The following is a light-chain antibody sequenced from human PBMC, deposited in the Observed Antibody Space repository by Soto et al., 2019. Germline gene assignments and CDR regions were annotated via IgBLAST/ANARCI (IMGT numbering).Light chain of an antibody. J-gene: IGKJ2*01. CDR3: QQYGSYSHT. Sequence: ETEMTQSPSTLSASVGDRVTLTCRASQSISSRLAWYQQKPGKAPRLLIYDASSMDSGVPARFSGSGSGTEFTLTISSLQPEDFAVYYCQQYGSYSHTFGQGTKVDIK. CDR1: QSISSR. V-gene: IGKV1-5*01. CDR2: DAS.